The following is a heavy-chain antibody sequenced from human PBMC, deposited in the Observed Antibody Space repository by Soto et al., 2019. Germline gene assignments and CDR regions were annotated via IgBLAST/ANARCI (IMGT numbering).Heavy chain of an antibody. V-gene: IGHV4-38-2*02. D-gene: IGHD1-1*01. CDR2: IYPSVSS. J-gene: IGHJ4*02. Sequence: AXATLSLTSSVSGFAISRGYYWSWFRQPPGKGLEWIGSIYPSVSSYHNPSLATRLRLSIDTSKNQFTLNLTSVTAADTALYFCAREKVGTTFFDNWGQGIQVTVSS. CDR3: AREKVGTTFFDN. CDR1: GFAISRGYY.